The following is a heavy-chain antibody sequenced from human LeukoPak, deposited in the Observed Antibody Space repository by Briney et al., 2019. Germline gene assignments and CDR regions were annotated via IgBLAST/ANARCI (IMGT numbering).Heavy chain of an antibody. D-gene: IGHD3-10*02. CDR3: ARDQVTMWEPIDYYGMDV. Sequence: PGGSLRLSCAAPGFTVSSNYMSWVRQAPGKGLEWVSVIYSGGSTYYADSVKGRFTISRDNSKNTLYLQMNSLRAEDTAVYYCARDQVTMWEPIDYYGMDVWGQGTTVTVSS. CDR2: IYSGGST. CDR1: GFTVSSNY. V-gene: IGHV3-66*01. J-gene: IGHJ6*02.